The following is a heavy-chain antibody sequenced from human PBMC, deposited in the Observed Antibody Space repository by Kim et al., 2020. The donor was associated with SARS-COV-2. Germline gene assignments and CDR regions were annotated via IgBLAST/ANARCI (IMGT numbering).Heavy chain of an antibody. CDR2: IYYSGST. D-gene: IGHD6-13*01. CDR1: GGSISSYY. CDR3: ARLTPAAGYSRTTSNFDY. Sequence: SETLSLTCTVSGGSISSYYWSWIRQPPGKGLEWIGYIYYSGSTNYNPSLKSRVTISVDTSKNQFSLKLSSVTAADTAVYYCARLTPAAGYSRTTSNFDYWGQGTLVTVSS. V-gene: IGHV4-59*08. J-gene: IGHJ4*02.